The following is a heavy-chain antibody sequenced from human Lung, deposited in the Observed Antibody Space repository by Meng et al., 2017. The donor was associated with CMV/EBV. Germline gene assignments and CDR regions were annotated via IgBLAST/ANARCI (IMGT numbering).Heavy chain of an antibody. CDR1: GFTFGDYA. J-gene: IGHJ6*02. D-gene: IGHD3-22*01. CDR3: TRALDYYDSRAFYYYYVMDV. Sequence: SCTASGFTFGDYAMSWVRQAPGKGLEWVGFIRSKAYGGTTEYAASVKGRFTISRDDSKSIAYLQMNSLKTEDTAVYYCTRALDYYDSRAFYYYYVMDVXGQGXTVTVSS. CDR2: IRSKAYGGTT. V-gene: IGHV3-49*04.